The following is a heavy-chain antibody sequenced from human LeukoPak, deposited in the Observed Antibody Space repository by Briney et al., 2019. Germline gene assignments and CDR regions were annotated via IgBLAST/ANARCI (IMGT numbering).Heavy chain of an antibody. Sequence: SETLSLTCGVSGGSISSGSYYWSWIRQPAGKGLEWIGRIYTSGSTNYNPSLKSRVTISVDTSKNQFSLKLSSVTAADTAVYYCARAYSSSNKFDYWGQGTLVTVSS. J-gene: IGHJ4*02. CDR1: GGSISSGSYY. CDR2: IYTSGST. V-gene: IGHV4-61*02. CDR3: ARAYSSSNKFDY. D-gene: IGHD6-13*01.